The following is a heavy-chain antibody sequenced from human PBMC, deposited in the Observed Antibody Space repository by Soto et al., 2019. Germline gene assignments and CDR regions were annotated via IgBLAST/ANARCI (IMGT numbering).Heavy chain of an antibody. CDR3: ARNELAPGAFDI. Sequence: GGSLRLSCAASGFTFSSYSMNWVRQAPGKGLEWVSSISSDSRFIFYADSVKGRFTISRDNAKNSLYLQMNSLRVEDTAVYFCARNELAPGAFDIWGQGTMVTVSS. CDR2: ISSDSRFI. D-gene: IGHD1-1*01. V-gene: IGHV3-21*01. J-gene: IGHJ3*02. CDR1: GFTFSSYS.